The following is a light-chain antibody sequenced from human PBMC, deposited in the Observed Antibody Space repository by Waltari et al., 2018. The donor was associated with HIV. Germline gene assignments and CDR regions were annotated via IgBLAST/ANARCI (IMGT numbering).Light chain of an antibody. J-gene: IGLJ1*01. V-gene: IGLV3-25*03. Sequence: SYELTQPPSVSVSPGQTARITCSGDALTKQYAYWYQQTPGQAPVLVTYKDSARPSGIPERFSGSSSGTTITLTISGVQAEDEADYYCQSADSSGTYVFGTGTKVTVL. CDR3: QSADSSGTYV. CDR1: ALTKQY. CDR2: KDS.